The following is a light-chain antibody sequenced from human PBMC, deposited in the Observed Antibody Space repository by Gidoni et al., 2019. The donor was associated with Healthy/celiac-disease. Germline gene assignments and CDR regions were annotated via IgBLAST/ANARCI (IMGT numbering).Light chain of an antibody. J-gene: IGLJ2*01. CDR2: DVS. CDR3: SSYTSSSTLV. V-gene: IGLV2-14*03. Sequence: QSALTQPASVSGSPGQSITISCTGTSSDVGGYNYVSWYQPHPGNAPKLMIYDVSNRPSGVSNRFSGSKSGNTASLTISGLQAEDEADYYCSSYTSSSTLVFGGGTKLTVL. CDR1: SSDVGGYNY.